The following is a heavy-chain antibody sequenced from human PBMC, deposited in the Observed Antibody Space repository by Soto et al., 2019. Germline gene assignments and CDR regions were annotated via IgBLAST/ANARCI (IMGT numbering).Heavy chain of an antibody. CDR2: IYYSGST. Sequence: SETLSLTCTVSGGSISSGGYYWSWIRQHPGKGLEWIGYIYYSGSTYYNPSLKSRVTISVDTSKNQFSLKLSSVTAADTAVYYCASDTVSSSAGSGMDVWGQGTTVTVSS. D-gene: IGHD6-6*01. V-gene: IGHV4-31*03. J-gene: IGHJ6*02. CDR1: GGSISSGGYY. CDR3: ASDTVSSSAGSGMDV.